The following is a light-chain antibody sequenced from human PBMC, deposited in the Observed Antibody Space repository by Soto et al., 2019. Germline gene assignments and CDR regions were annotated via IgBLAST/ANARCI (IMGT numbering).Light chain of an antibody. CDR1: ASNVGSTY. V-gene: IGLV1-47*01. Sequence: QSVLTQPPSASGTPGQRVSISCSGSASNVGSTYVFWYQQVPGTAPTLLIYKNNQRPSGVSDRFSGSKSGTSASLAISGLRVDDEADYYCASWDNDLNGPIFSGGTKVTVL. CDR2: KNN. CDR3: ASWDNDLNGPI. J-gene: IGLJ2*01.